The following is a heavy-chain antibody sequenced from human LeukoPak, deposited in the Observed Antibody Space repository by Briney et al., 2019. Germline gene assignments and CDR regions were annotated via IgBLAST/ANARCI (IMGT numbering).Heavy chain of an antibody. Sequence: ASVKVSCKASGYTFTGYYMHWVRQAPGQGLEWMGWINPNSGGTNYAQKFQGRVTMTRDTSISTAYMELSRLRSDDTAVYYCARGSRYYYDSSGYLDYWGQGTLDTVSS. J-gene: IGHJ4*02. CDR1: GYTFTGYY. CDR2: INPNSGGT. CDR3: ARGSRYYYDSSGYLDY. V-gene: IGHV1-2*02. D-gene: IGHD3-22*01.